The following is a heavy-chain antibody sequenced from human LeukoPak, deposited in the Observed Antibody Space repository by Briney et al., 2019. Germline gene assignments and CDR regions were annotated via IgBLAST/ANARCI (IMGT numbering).Heavy chain of an antibody. V-gene: IGHV3-23*01. CDR2: ISGSGGST. J-gene: IGHJ4*02. CDR1: GFTFSSYA. CDR3: AEDRSRYCSGGSCYTGFDY. D-gene: IGHD2-15*01. Sequence: GGSLRLSCAASGFTFSSYAMSWVRQAPGKGLEWVSAISGSGGSTYYADSVKGRFTISRDNSKNTLYLQMNSLRAEDTAVYYCAEDRSRYCSGGSCYTGFDYWGQGTLVTVSS.